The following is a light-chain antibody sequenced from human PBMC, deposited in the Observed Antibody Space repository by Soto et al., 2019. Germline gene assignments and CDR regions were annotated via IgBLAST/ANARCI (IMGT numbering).Light chain of an antibody. CDR2: GAS. J-gene: IGKJ1*01. V-gene: IGKV3-20*01. CDR1: QSVSSSY. CDR3: QQYGNSPTWT. Sequence: EIVLTQSPGTLSLSPGERATLSCRASQSVSSSYLAWYQQKPGQAPRLLAYGASSRATGIPDRFSGSGSGTDFTLTISRLEPEDFAVYYCQQYGNSPTWTFGQGTKVDIK.